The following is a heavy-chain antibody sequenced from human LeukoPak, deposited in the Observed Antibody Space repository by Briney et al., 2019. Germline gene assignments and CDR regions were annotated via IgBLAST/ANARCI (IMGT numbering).Heavy chain of an antibody. CDR1: GFTVTSNY. J-gene: IGHJ5*02. V-gene: IGHV3-53*01. CDR3: ARHDWFDP. Sequence: QPGGSLRLSCAASGFTVTSNYMSWVRQAPGKGLEWVSVLYSGGSTYYADSVKGRFTISRDNSKNTLYLQMNSLRVEDTAVYYCARHDWFDPWGQGTLVTVSS. CDR2: LYSGGST.